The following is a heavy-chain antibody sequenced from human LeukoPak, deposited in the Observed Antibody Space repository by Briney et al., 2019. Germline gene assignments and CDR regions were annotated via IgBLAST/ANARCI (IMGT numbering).Heavy chain of an antibody. J-gene: IGHJ4*02. CDR2: ISADGAST. Sequence: GGSLRLSCAASGLTFRNYAMTWVRQAPGKGLEWVSTISADGASTFYADSVRGRFTISRDNAKNTLYLQMNSLRAEDTAVYYCARDRHGELDYWGQGTLVTVSS. CDR3: ARDRHGELDY. CDR1: GLTFRNYA. V-gene: IGHV3-23*01. D-gene: IGHD1-26*01.